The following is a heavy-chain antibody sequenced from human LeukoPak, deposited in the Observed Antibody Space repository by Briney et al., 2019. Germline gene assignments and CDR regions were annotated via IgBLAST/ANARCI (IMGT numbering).Heavy chain of an antibody. CDR3: ARVQDSSGYLDY. V-gene: IGHV1-69*04. CDR1: GGTFSSYA. Sequence: GASVKVSCKASGGTFSSYAISWVRQAPGQGLEWMGRIIPILGIANYAQKFQGRVTMTTDTSTSTAYMELRSLRSDDTAVYYCARVQDSSGYLDYWGQGTLVTVSS. CDR2: IIPILGIA. J-gene: IGHJ4*02. D-gene: IGHD3-22*01.